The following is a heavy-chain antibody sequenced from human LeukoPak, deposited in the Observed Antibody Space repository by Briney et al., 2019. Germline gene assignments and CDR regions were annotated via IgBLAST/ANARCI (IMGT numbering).Heavy chain of an antibody. Sequence: ASVKVSCKASGYIFNNYFMHWVRQAPGQGLEWMGLINPKRAETSYAQKFQGRVTLTRDTSTTTAYMDLARLRSDDTAVYYCARDRGVPGPGNASDIWGQGTMVTVSS. CDR3: ARDRGVPGPGNASDI. D-gene: IGHD2-2*01. V-gene: IGHV1-2*02. J-gene: IGHJ3*02. CDR2: INPKRAET. CDR1: GYIFNNYF.